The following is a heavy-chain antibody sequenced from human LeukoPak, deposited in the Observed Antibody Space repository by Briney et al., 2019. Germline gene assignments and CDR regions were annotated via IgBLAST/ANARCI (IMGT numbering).Heavy chain of an antibody. CDR3: ARDRSYVAFDI. D-gene: IGHD3-16*01. CDR2: ISSSSSFI. CDR1: GFTFISYT. V-gene: IGHV3-21*01. Sequence: PGGSLRLPCAASGFTFISYTINWVRQAPGKGLEWVSSISSSSSFISYADSVKGRFTISRDNAKNSLYPQMNSLRAEDTAVYYCARDRSYVAFDIWGQGTMVTVSS. J-gene: IGHJ3*02.